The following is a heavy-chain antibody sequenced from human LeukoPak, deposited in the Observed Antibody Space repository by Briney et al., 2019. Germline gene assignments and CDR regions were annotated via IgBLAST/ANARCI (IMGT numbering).Heavy chain of an antibody. CDR1: GGSISSSSYY. Sequence: PSETLSLTCTVSGGSISSSSYYWGWIRQPPGKGLEWIGSIYYSGSTYYNPSLKSRVTISVDTSKNQFSLKLGSVTAADTAVYYCARRNPVDYDILTGFREPFDYWGQGTLVTVSS. CDR2: IYYSGST. J-gene: IGHJ4*02. D-gene: IGHD3-9*01. V-gene: IGHV4-39*07. CDR3: ARRNPVDYDILTGFREPFDY.